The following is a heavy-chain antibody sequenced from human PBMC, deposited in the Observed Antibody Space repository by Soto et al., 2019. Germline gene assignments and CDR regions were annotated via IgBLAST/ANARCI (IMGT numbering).Heavy chain of an antibody. J-gene: IGHJ4*02. D-gene: IGHD2-15*01. CDR3: AREDTYCSGGSCYSSEYFDY. Sequence: SETLSLTCAVYGGSFSGYYWSWIRQPPGKGLEWIGEINHSGSTNYNPSLKSRVTISVDTSKNQFSLKLSSVTAADTAVYYCAREDTYCSGGSCYSSEYFDYWGQGTLVTVSS. V-gene: IGHV4-34*01. CDR2: INHSGST. CDR1: GGSFSGYY.